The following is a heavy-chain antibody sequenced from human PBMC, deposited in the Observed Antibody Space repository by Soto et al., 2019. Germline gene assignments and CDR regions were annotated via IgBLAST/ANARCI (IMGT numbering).Heavy chain of an antibody. CDR1: GFTFSIYA. D-gene: IGHD2-15*01. V-gene: IGHV3-23*01. Sequence: EVQVLESGGGLVQPGGSLRLFCAASGFTFSIYAMSWVRQAPGKGLEWVSGISGSGDSTYYADSVKGRFTISRDNSKNTLYLQMNSLRAEDTAVYYCAVLFCSGGSCYSFSSHLDYWGQGTLVTVSS. CDR2: ISGSGDST. CDR3: AVLFCSGGSCYSFSSHLDY. J-gene: IGHJ4*02.